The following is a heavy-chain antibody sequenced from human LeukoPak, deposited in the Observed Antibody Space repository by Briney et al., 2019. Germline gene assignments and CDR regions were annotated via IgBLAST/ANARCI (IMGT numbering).Heavy chain of an antibody. CDR2: IRYDGSNK. J-gene: IGHJ5*02. D-gene: IGHD2-2*03. CDR3: AKDHGSSGWFDP. V-gene: IGHV3-30*02. CDR1: GFTFSSYG. Sequence: PGGSLRLSCAASGFTFSSYGMHWVRQAPGKGLEWVAFIRYDGSNKYYADSVKGRFTISRDNSKNTLYLQMNSLRAEDTAVYCCAKDHGSSGWFDPWGQGTLVTVSS.